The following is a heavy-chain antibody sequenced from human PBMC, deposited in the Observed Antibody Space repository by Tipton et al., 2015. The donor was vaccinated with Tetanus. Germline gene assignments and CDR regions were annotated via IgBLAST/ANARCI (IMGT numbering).Heavy chain of an antibody. CDR2: IYSGGST. D-gene: IGHD5-18*01. V-gene: IGHV3-53*01. CDR1: GFTVSSNY. CDR3: ARGSGYSYGFFRAVDY. Sequence: SLRLSCAASGFTVSSNYMSWVRQAPGKGLEWVSVIYSGGSTYYADSVKGRFTISRDNSENTLYLQMNSLRAEDTAVYYCARGSGYSYGFFRAVDYWGQGTLVTVPS. J-gene: IGHJ4*02.